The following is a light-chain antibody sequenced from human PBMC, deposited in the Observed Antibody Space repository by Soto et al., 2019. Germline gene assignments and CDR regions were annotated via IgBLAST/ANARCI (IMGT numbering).Light chain of an antibody. Sequence: DIQMTQSPSTLSKSVGDRVTITCRASQSISSWLAWFRQKPGKAPKLLIYKASNLERGVPSRFSGSGSGTEFTLTISSLQPDDSATYHCQQYDSYPWTFGQGTKVEIK. CDR2: KAS. CDR3: QQYDSYPWT. CDR1: QSISSW. J-gene: IGKJ1*01. V-gene: IGKV1-5*03.